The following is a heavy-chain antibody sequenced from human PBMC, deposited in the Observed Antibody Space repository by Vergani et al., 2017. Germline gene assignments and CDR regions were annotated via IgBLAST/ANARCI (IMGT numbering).Heavy chain of an antibody. V-gene: IGHV4-38-2*01. CDR1: GFSIDNGYY. D-gene: IGHD2-8*02. CDR3: ARVMYRDEASTSYRLEGMNI. Sequence: QVQLQESGPGLVKPSEILSLTCAVSGFSIDNGYYWDWIRQPPGKGLEWIGSIYRTGRTHFNPSLKSRVTISVDTSNNQFSLRLNSLTAADTAVYYCARVMYRDEASTSYRLEGMNIWGQGTTVAISS. CDR2: IYRTGRT. J-gene: IGHJ6*02.